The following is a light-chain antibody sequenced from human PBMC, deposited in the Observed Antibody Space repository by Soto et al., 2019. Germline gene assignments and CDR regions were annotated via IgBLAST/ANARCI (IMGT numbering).Light chain of an antibody. CDR2: RAS. J-gene: IGKJ1*01. V-gene: IGKV3-15*01. Sequence: ILMPQSPATLSVSPGASATLSCRASQNIYYNVAWYQHRPGQAPRLLIYRASTRAPGLPARFSGSGSGTEFTLTISSLQPEDFTDYSCLQYHNLWAFGQGTKVEI. CDR3: LQYHNLWA. CDR1: QNIYYN.